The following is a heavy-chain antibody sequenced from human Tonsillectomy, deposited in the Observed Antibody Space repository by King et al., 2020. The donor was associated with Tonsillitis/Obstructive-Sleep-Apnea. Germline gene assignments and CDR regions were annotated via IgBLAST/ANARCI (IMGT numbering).Heavy chain of an antibody. V-gene: IGHV3-21*01. CDR2: ISTGSRYI. Sequence: QLVQSGGGLVKPGGSLRLSCAASGFTFSSYTLNWVSQAPGKGLEWLSSISTGSRYIYYEDSGKGRFTNSRDNAKNSLYLQMTSLRAEETALYYCARDEVECTLTACNTLLNPWGQGPLVTVAS. D-gene: IGHD2-8*01. CDR1: GFTFSSYT. J-gene: IGHJ5*02. CDR3: ARDEVECTLTACNTLLNP.